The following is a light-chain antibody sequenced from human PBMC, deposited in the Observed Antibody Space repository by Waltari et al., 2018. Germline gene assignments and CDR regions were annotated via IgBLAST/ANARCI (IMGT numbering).Light chain of an antibody. CDR1: RLAKNY. V-gene: IGLV3-1*01. Sequence: SSQLTQPPSVSVSPGQTATITCSGERLAKNYASWYQQRPGQSPLLVIYQDNKRPSGIPGRFSGSGSGNTATLTISGTQVIDEADYYCQSLDGTTIVFGGRTKLTVL. CDR2: QDN. CDR3: QSLDGTTIV. J-gene: IGLJ2*01.